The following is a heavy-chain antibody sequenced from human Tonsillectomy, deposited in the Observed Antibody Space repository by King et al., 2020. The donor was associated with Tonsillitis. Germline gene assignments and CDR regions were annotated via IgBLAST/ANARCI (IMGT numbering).Heavy chain of an antibody. CDR1: DDSITTNYY. Sequence: QLQESGPGLVKPSETLSLTCAVSDDSITTNYYWGWIRQPPGMGLEWIATIYHSGSTFYNPSLKSRITTSVDTSKNHFSPKLNSVTAADTAVYYCARGIAANDAFDIWGQGTMVTVSS. CDR2: IYHSGST. V-gene: IGHV4-38-2*01. CDR3: ARGIAANDAFDI. J-gene: IGHJ3*02. D-gene: IGHD2-21*01.